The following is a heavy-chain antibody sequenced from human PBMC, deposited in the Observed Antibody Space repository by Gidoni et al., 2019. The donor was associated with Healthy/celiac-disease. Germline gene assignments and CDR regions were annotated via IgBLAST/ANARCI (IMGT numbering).Heavy chain of an antibody. CDR1: GYTFTGYY. D-gene: IGHD6-19*01. CDR2: INPFSGGT. CDR3: ARAMAVAGDY. Sequence: VQLVQSGAEVKKPGASVKVSCKASGYTFTGYYMHWVRQAPGQGLAWMGWINPFSGGTNYEQKFQGRVTMTRDTSISTAYMELSRLRSDDTAVYYCARAMAVAGDYWGQGTRVTVSA. J-gene: IGHJ4*02. V-gene: IGHV1-2*02.